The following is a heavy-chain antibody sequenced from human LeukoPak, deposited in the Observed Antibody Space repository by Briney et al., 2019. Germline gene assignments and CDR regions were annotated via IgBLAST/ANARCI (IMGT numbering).Heavy chain of an antibody. Sequence: SETLSLTCTVSGVSISGYYWSWIRQPPGKGLEWIGYIYYSGSTYYNPSLKSRVTMSVDTSKSQFSLKLTSVTTADTAVYYCAREVDYWFDPWGQGTLVTVSS. CDR1: GVSISGYY. D-gene: IGHD2-15*01. J-gene: IGHJ5*02. CDR3: AREVDYWFDP. CDR2: IYYSGST. V-gene: IGHV4-59*01.